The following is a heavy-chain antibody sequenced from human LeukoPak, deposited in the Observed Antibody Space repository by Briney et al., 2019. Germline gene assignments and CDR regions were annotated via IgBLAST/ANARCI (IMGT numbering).Heavy chain of an antibody. CDR1: DYTFTSYG. J-gene: IGHJ6*02. D-gene: IGHD3-10*01. CDR3: ARGPPYGSGSYYSGMDV. CDR2: ISAYNGDT. V-gene: IGHV1-18*01. Sequence: GASVKVSCKASDYTFTSYGISWVRQAPGQGLEWMGWISAYNGDTKSAQKFQDRVTVTTDTSTSTAYMDLRSLRSDDTAVYYCARGPPYGSGSYYSGMDVWGQGTTVTVSS.